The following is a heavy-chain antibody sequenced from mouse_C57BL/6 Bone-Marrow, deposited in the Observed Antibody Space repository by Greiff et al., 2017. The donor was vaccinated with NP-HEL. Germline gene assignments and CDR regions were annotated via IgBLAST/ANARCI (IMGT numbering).Heavy chain of an antibody. J-gene: IGHJ4*01. V-gene: IGHV1-55*01. CDR3: ARGDGYWVAMDY. D-gene: IGHD2-3*01. CDR2: IYPGSGST. CDR1: GYTFTSYW. Sequence: QVQLQQSGAELVKPGASVKMSCKASGYTFTSYWITWVKQRPGQGLEWIGDIYPGSGSTNYNEKFKSKATLTVDTSSSTAYMQLSSLTSEDSAVYYCARGDGYWVAMDYWGQGTSVTVSS.